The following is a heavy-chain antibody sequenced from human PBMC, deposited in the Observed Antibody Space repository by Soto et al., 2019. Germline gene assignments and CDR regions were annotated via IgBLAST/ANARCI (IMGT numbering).Heavy chain of an antibody. CDR3: AAVGSSYGDLDY. CDR2: IVVGSGNT. D-gene: IGHD4-17*01. J-gene: IGHJ4*02. CDR1: GFAFTSSA. V-gene: IGHV1-58*01. Sequence: SVKVSCKASGFAFTSSAVQWVRQARGQRLEWIGWIVVGSGNTNYAQKFQERVTITRDMSTSTAYMELSSLRSEDTAVYYCAAVGSSYGDLDYWGQGTLVTVSS.